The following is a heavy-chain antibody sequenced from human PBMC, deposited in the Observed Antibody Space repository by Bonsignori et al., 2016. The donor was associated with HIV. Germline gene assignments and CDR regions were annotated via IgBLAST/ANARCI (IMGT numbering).Heavy chain of an antibody. V-gene: IGHV4-39*07. D-gene: IGHD6-19*01. Sequence: WIRQPPGKGLEWIGSLYYVGTTYYNPSLKSRLTISRDTSTNRFSLSLSSVSAADTAIYYCTREVAGPNWGRGTLVTVSS. CDR3: TREVAGPN. J-gene: IGHJ4*02. CDR2: LYYVGTT.